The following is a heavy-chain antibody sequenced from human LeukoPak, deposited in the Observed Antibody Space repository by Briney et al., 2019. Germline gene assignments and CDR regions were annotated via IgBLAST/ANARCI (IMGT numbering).Heavy chain of an antibody. CDR3: ARGKTYDYVWGSYRYRNWFDP. Sequence: SETLSLTCTVSGGSISSGAYYWSWIRQPPGKGLEWIGYIYYSGSTYYNPSLKSRVTISVDTSKNQFSLKLSSVTAADTAVYYCARGKTYDYVWGSYRYRNWFDPWGQGTLVTVSS. J-gene: IGHJ5*02. D-gene: IGHD3-16*02. V-gene: IGHV4-30-4*01. CDR2: IYYSGST. CDR1: GGSISSGAYY.